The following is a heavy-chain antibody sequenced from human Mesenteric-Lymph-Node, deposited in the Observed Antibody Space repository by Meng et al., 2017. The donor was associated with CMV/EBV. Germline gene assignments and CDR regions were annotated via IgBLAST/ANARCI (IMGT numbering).Heavy chain of an antibody. V-gene: IGHV1-46*01. D-gene: IGHD3-22*01. Sequence: ASVKVSCKASGYTFTSYYMHWVRQAPGQGLEWMGIINPSGGSTSYAQKFQGRVTMTRGTSKSTVYMELSSLRSEDTAVYYCARGGLKGSSGYYQYYFDYWGQGTLVTVSS. CDR3: ARGGLKGSSGYYQYYFDY. CDR1: GYTFTSYY. J-gene: IGHJ4*02. CDR2: INPSGGST.